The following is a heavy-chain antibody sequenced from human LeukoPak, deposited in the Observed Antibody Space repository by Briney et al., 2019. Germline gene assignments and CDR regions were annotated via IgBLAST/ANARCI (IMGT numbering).Heavy chain of an antibody. D-gene: IGHD2-2*02. CDR1: GFTFSDYY. Sequence: GGSLRLSCAASGFTFSDYYMNWIRQAPGKGLEWISYISSSGGTIYYADSVKGRFTISRDNAKNSLYLQMNSLRAEDTAVYYCARDQVPAAIGGYYFDYWGQGTLVTVSS. CDR2: ISSSGGTI. J-gene: IGHJ4*02. CDR3: ARDQVPAAIGGYYFDY. V-gene: IGHV3-11*04.